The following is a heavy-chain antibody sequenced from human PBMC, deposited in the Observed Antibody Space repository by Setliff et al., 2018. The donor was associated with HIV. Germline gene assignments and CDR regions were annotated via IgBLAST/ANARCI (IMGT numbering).Heavy chain of an antibody. CDR2: ISAYNGNT. J-gene: IGHJ4*02. CDR1: GYTLRRHG. D-gene: IGHD1-20*01. V-gene: IGHV1-18*01. Sequence: GASVKVSCKASGYTLRRHGISWVRQAPGQGLEWMGWISAYNGNTNYAQKFQGRVTMTTDTSTSTAYMEMRSLRSDDTAVYFCARDVDNAGTHPPDYWGQGTLVTVSS. CDR3: ARDVDNAGTHPPDY.